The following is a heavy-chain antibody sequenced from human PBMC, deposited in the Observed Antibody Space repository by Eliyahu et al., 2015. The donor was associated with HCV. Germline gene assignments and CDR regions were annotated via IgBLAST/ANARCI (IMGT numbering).Heavy chain of an antibody. Sequence: QLLESGGGLVQPGGSLRLSCTASGFTFENYAMTWVRQAPGMGLEWVSVIDGHGSSTFYADSVKGRFTVYRDNSRNTVYLEMNSLRAEDTASYFCAKDVRRSSYGIDVWGQGTTVTVSS. V-gene: IGHV3-23*01. CDR3: AKDVRRSSYGIDV. CDR1: GFTFENYA. CDR2: IDGHGSST. D-gene: IGHD5-24*01. J-gene: IGHJ6*02.